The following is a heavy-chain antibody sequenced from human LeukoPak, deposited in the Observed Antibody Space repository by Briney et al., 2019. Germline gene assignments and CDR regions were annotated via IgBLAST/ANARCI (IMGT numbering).Heavy chain of an antibody. V-gene: IGHV1-8*01. CDR3: ARVYSNYYYYYMDV. J-gene: IGHJ6*03. CDR2: MNPNSGNT. Sequence: ASVKVSCKASGYTFTSYDINGVRQATGQGLEWMGWMNPNSGNTGYAQKFQGRVTMTRNTSISTAYMELSSLRSEDTAVYYCARVYSNYYYYYMDVWGKGTTVTVSS. D-gene: IGHD4-11*01. CDR1: GYTFTSYD.